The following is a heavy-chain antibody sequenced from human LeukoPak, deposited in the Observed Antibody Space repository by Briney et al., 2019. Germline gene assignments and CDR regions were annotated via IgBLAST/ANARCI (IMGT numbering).Heavy chain of an antibody. CDR3: ARGPLRAYSGSHFDY. J-gene: IGHJ4*02. CDR2: IKQDGSEK. Sequence: GGSLRLSCAASGFTFSSYWMSWVRQAPGKGLEWVANIKQDGSEKYYVDSVKGRFTISRDNAKNSLYLQINSLRAEDTAVYYCARGPLRAYSGSHFDYWGQGTLVTVSS. D-gene: IGHD1-26*01. CDR1: GFTFSSYW. V-gene: IGHV3-7*01.